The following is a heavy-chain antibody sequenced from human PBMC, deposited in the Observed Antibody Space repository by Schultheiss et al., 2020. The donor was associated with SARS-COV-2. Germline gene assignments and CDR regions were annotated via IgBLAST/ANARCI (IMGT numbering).Heavy chain of an antibody. CDR2: ISYDGSNK. CDR3: AKDAGLGGGALDY. J-gene: IGHJ4*02. V-gene: IGHV3-30*18. Sequence: GGSLRLSCAASGFTFSSYGMHWVRQAPGKGLEWVAVISYDGSNKYYADSVKGRFTISRDNSKNTLYLQMNSLGAEDTAVYFCAKDAGLGGGALDYWGQGTLVTVSS. CDR1: GFTFSSYG. D-gene: IGHD3-16*01.